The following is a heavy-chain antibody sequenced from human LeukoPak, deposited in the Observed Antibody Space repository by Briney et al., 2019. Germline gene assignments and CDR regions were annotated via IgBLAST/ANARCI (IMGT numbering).Heavy chain of an antibody. CDR3: ARDRAGTQAWVEFDP. J-gene: IGHJ5*02. Sequence: GGSLRLSCAASGFTVSNNYMSWVRQAPGRGLEWVSLIYGDGSTHYADSMKGRFTISRDNSKNTVYLQMNSLRVEDTAVYYCARDRAGTQAWVEFDPWGQGTLVTVSS. CDR1: GFTVSNNY. CDR2: IYGDGST. V-gene: IGHV3-66*02. D-gene: IGHD3-10*01.